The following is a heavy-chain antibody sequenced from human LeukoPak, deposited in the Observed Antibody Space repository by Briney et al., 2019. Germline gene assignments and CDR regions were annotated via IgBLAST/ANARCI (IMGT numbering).Heavy chain of an antibody. CDR1: GFTFSGYG. V-gene: IGHV3-30*02. CDR2: IRYDGSSK. D-gene: IGHD6-13*01. CDR3: ARDPAPGSPRYFDY. J-gene: IGHJ4*02. Sequence: PGGSLRLSCAASGFTFSGYGMHWVRQAPGKGLEWVAFIRYDGSSKYYAEFVRGRFTISRDNSKNTVYLQMNSLRVEDTAVYYCARDPAPGSPRYFDYWGQGTLVTVSS.